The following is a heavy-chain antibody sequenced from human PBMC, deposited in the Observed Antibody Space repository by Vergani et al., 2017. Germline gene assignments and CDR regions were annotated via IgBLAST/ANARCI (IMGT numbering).Heavy chain of an antibody. J-gene: IGHJ4*02. Sequence: EVQLVESGGGLVQPGGSLRLSCAASGFTFSSYSMNWVRQAPGKGLEWVSYISSSSSTIYYADSVKGRFTISRDNAKNSLYLQMNSLRAEDTAVYYCARGDGSGSYDYWGQGTLVTVSS. D-gene: IGHD3-10*01. V-gene: IGHV3-48*04. CDR3: ARGDGSGSYDY. CDR2: ISSSSSTI. CDR1: GFTFSSYS.